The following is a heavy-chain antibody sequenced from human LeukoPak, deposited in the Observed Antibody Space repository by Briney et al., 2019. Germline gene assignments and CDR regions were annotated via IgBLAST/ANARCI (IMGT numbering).Heavy chain of an antibody. J-gene: IGHJ4*02. CDR3: ARGRGIVVVVAATNIDY. CDR2: IYPGDSDT. Sequence: GESLKISCKGSGYSFTSYWIGWVRRMPGKGLEWMGIIYPGDSDTRYSPSFQGQVTISADKSISTAYLQWSSLKASDTAMYYCARGRGIVVVVAATNIDYWGQGTLVTVSS. CDR1: GYSFTSYW. D-gene: IGHD2-15*01. V-gene: IGHV5-51*01.